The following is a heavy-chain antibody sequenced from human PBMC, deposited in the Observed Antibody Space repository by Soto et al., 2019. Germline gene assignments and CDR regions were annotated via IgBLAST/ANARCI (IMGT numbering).Heavy chain of an antibody. D-gene: IGHD3-16*01. CDR1: GGSIIGNNYY. Sequence: SETLSLTCSVSGGSIIGNNYYWGWIRQPPGKRLEWIGNIYYTGTTYYNPSLESRVTMSVDTSGNHFSLNLTSVTASDTVVYLCACWRLGGGKSRLDFWGPGILVTVSS. CDR3: ACWRLGGGKSRLDF. J-gene: IGHJ4*02. V-gene: IGHV4-39*02. CDR2: IYYTGTT.